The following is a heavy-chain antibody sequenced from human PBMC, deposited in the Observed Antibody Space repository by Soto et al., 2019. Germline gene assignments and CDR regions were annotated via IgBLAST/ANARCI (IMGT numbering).Heavy chain of an antibody. CDR3: ARLPNSGPKPPFDY. CDR1: GDSIGSHY. D-gene: IGHD6-13*01. Sequence: QVQLQESGPRLVKPSETLSLTCTVSGDSIGSHYWSWVRQSPGKGLECIGWIHYSGHYIYNPSLRGRVRMSLDTSRNQFSLRLTSVTAADTAVYYCARLPNSGPKPPFDYWGQGTLVTVSS. CDR2: IHYSGHY. J-gene: IGHJ4*02. V-gene: IGHV4-59*08.